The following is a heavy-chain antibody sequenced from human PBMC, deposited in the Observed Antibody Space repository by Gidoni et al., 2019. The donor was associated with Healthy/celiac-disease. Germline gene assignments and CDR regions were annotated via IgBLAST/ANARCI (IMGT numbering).Heavy chain of an antibody. J-gene: IGHJ4*02. V-gene: IGHV4-31*03. CDR3: ARGSYDPGINPTYYFDY. Sequence: QVQLQESGPGLVKPSQTLSLTCTVSGGSISSGGYYWSWIRQHPGKGLEWIGYIYYSGSTYYNPSLKSRVTISVDTSKNQFSLKLSSVTAADTAVYYCARGSYDPGINPTYYFDYWGQGTLVTVSS. D-gene: IGHD3-3*01. CDR1: GGSISSGGYY. CDR2: IYYSGST.